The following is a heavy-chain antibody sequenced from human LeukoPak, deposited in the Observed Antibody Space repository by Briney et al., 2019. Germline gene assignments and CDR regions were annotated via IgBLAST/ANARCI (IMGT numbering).Heavy chain of an antibody. D-gene: IGHD6-19*01. Sequence: SGGSLRLSCAASGFIFRNYEMNWVRRAPGKGLEWVSYINPGSSNIYYADSVKGRFTISRDDAKNSLYLQMNSLRAEDTAVYYCATSLSSGWGPVDDYWGQGTLVTVSS. CDR3: ATSLSSGWGPVDDY. V-gene: IGHV3-48*03. J-gene: IGHJ4*02. CDR1: GFIFRNYE. CDR2: INPGSSNI.